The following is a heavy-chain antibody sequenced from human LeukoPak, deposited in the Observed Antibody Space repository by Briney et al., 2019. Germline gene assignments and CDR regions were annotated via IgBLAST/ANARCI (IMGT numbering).Heavy chain of an antibody. D-gene: IGHD5-24*01. J-gene: IGHJ5*02. CDR1: GFTFSSYA. CDR3: ARGSTTTTGVAPQGFDP. V-gene: IGHV3-23*01. Sequence: GGSLRLSCAASGFTFSSYAMSWVRQAPGKGLEWVSAISGSGGSTYYAGSVKGRFTISRDNSKNTLYLQMNSLGAEDTAVYYCARGSTTTTGVAPQGFDPWGQGTLVTVSS. CDR2: ISGSGGST.